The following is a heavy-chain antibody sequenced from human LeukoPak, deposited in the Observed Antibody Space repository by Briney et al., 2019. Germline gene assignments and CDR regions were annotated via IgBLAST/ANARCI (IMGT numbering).Heavy chain of an antibody. D-gene: IGHD6-13*01. V-gene: IGHV4-30-4*01. CDR3: ARDQARYSSSWYDAFDI. Sequence: SQTLSLTCTVSGGSISSGDYSWSWIRQPPGKGLEWIGYIYYSGSTYYNPSLKSRVTMSVDTSKNQFSLKLSSVTAADTAVYYCARDQARYSSSWYDAFDIWGQGTMVTVSS. CDR1: GGSISSGDYS. J-gene: IGHJ3*02. CDR2: IYYSGST.